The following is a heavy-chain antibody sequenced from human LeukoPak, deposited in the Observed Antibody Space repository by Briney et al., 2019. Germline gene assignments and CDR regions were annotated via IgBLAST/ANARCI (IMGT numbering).Heavy chain of an antibody. CDR1: GGTFSSYA. CDR2: IIPILGIA. J-gene: IGHJ3*02. Sequence: ASVKVSCKASGGTFSSYAISWVRQAPGQGLEWMGRIIPILGIANYAQKFQGRVTITADKSTSTAYMELSSLRSEDTAVYYCARDRGSGWTKTPDAFDIWGQGTMVTVSS. CDR3: ARDRGSGWTKTPDAFDI. D-gene: IGHD6-19*01. V-gene: IGHV1-69*04.